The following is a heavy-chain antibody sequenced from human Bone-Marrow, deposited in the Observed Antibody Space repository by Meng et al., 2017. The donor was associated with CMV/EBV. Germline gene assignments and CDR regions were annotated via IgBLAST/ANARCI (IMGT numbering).Heavy chain of an antibody. V-gene: IGHV1-18*01. CDR1: GYTFTSYG. J-gene: IGHJ6*02. CDR2: ISAYNGNT. CDR3: ARDRDWIYAASNYYYYYGMDV. Sequence: ASVKVSCKASGYTFTSYGISWVRQAPGQGLEWMGWISAYNGNTNYAQKLQGRVTMTTDTSMSTAYMELSRLRSDDTAVYYCARDRDWIYAASNYYYYYGMDVWGQGTTVTVSS. D-gene: IGHD2-2*03.